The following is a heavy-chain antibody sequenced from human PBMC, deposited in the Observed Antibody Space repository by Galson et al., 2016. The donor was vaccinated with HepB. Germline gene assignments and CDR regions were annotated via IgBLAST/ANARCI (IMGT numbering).Heavy chain of an antibody. Sequence: SLRLSCAASGFSFSHYGMYWVRQAPGKGLEWVAIVWYDGSNENYADSVKGRFTISRDNFKNMLYLEMISLRLEDTAIYYCARAPRPYAYHYDGMDVRGQGTTVTVSS. CDR3: ARAPRPYAYHYDGMDV. V-gene: IGHV3-33*01. CDR2: VWYDGSNE. D-gene: IGHD3-16*01. J-gene: IGHJ6*02. CDR1: GFSFSHYG.